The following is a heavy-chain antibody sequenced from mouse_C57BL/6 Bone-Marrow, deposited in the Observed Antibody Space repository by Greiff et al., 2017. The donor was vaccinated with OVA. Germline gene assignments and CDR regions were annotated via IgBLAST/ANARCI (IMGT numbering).Heavy chain of an antibody. D-gene: IGHD2-14*01. CDR2: IDPENGDT. CDR3: TTIGYDGRAGFAY. J-gene: IGHJ3*01. CDR1: GFNIKDDY. V-gene: IGHV14-4*01. Sequence: VQLQQSGAELVRPGASVKLSCTASGFNIKDDYMHWVKQRPEQGLEWIGWIDPENGDTKYASKFQGKATITADTSSNTAYLQLSSLTSEDTAVYYCTTIGYDGRAGFAYWGRGTLVTVSA.